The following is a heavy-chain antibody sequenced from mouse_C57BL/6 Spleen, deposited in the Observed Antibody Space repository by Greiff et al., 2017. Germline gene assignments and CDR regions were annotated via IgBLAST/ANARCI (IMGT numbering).Heavy chain of an antibody. CDR2: INPNYGAT. CDR1: GYSFTDYN. J-gene: IGHJ2*01. D-gene: IGHD1-1*01. V-gene: IGHV1-39*01. CDR3: ARDYGSSYFDY. Sequence: EVKLMESGPELVKPGASVKISCKASGYSFTDYNMNWVKQSHGKSLEWIGVINPNYGATSYNQKFKGKATLTVDQSSSTAYMQLNSLTSEDSAVYYGARDYGSSYFDYWGQGTTLTVSS.